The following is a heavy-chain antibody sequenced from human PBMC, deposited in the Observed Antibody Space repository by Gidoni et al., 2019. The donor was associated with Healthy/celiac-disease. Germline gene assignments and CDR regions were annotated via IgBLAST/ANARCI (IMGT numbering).Heavy chain of an antibody. CDR1: GFTLGDYA. V-gene: IGHV3-49*04. CDR2: IRSKAYGGTT. D-gene: IGHD1-1*01. Sequence: EVQLVESGGGLVQPGRSLRLSCTASGFTLGDYAMSWVRQAPGKGLEWVGFIRSKAYGGTTEYAASVKGRFTISRDDSKSIAYLQMNSLKTEDTAVYYCTRDVRKRPYYGMDVWGQGTTVTVSS. CDR3: TRDVRKRPYYGMDV. J-gene: IGHJ6*02.